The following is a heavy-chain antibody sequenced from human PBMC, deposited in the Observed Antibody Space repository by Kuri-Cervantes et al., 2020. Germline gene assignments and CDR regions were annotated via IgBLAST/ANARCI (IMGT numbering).Heavy chain of an antibody. CDR3: TTDPFRWFGELFPDYYYYGMDV. CDR1: GFTFSSYA. CDR2: ISSNGGST. D-gene: IGHD3-10*01. J-gene: IGHJ6*02. Sequence: GESLKISCAASGFTFSSYAMHWVRQAPGKGLEYVSAISSNGGSTYYANSVKGRFTISRDNSKNTLYLQMNSLKTEDTAVYYCTTDPFRWFGELFPDYYYYGMDVWGQGTTVTVSS. V-gene: IGHV3-64*01.